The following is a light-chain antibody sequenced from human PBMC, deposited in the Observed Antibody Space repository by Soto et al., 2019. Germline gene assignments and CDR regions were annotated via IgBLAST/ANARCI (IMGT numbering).Light chain of an antibody. Sequence: QSVLTQPPSASGTPGQRVYISCSGSSSDIGSNYVYWYQQRPGTAPKVLIYRNNQRPSGVPDRFSGSKSGTSASLAISGLRSEDEADYHCATWRDSQSGVVFGGGTKLTVL. CDR1: SSDIGSNY. J-gene: IGLJ3*02. CDR3: ATWRDSQSGVV. V-gene: IGLV1-47*01. CDR2: RNN.